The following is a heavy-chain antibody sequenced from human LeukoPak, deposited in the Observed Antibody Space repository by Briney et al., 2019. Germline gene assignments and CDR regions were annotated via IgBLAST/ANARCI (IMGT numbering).Heavy chain of an antibody. CDR1: GYTFTSYG. J-gene: IGHJ5*02. D-gene: IGHD6-6*01. V-gene: IGHV1-18*01. Sequence: ASVKVSCKASGYTFTSYGISWVRQAPGQGLEWMGWISAYNGNTNYAQKLQGRVTMTTDTSTSTAYMELRSLGSDDTAVYYCARRRRAAGSSSSRTQYNWFDPWGQGTLVTVSS. CDR3: ARRRRAAGSSSSRTQYNWFDP. CDR2: ISAYNGNT.